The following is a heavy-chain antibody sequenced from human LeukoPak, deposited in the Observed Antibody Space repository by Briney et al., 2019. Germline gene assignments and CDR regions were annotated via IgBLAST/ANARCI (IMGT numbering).Heavy chain of an antibody. CDR1: GFTVSTNY. CDR2: IYNGGST. D-gene: IGHD1-26*01. CDR3: ARDPSTSGNYMGYFDY. V-gene: IGHV3-53*01. J-gene: IGHJ4*02. Sequence: GGSLRLSCAASGFTVSTNYMSWVRQAPGRGLECVSVIYNGGSTYYADSEKGRFTTSRDNSKNTLYLQMTSLRAEDTGVYYCARDPSTSGNYMGYFDYWGQGTLVTVSP.